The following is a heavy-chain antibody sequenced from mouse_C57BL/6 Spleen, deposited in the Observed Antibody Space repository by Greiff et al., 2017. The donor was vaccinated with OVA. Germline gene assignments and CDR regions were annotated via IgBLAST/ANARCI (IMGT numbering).Heavy chain of an antibody. CDR3: ARWLLEGNFDY. CDR1: GYTFTDYY. D-gene: IGHD2-3*01. J-gene: IGHJ2*01. V-gene: IGHV1-19*01. CDR2: INPYNGGT. Sequence: EVQLQQSGPVLVKPGASVKMSCKASGYTFTDYYMNWVKQSHGKSLEWIGVINPYNGGTSYNQKFKGKATLTVDKSSSTAYMELNSLTSEDSAVYYCARWLLEGNFDYWGQGTTLTVSS.